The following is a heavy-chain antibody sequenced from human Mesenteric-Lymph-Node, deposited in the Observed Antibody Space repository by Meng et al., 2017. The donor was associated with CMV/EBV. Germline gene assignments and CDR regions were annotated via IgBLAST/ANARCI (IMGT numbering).Heavy chain of an antibody. CDR2: IIPILGTS. Sequence: SVKVSCKASGGTFSTYGVTWLRQAPGRGLEWMGGIIPILGTSTYAQKFQGRVTITADKSTSTAYMDLISLTSEDTAVYYCARDPLRMSSITNYRHYAMDVWGQGTTVTVSS. V-gene: IGHV1-69*10. D-gene: IGHD5/OR15-5a*01. J-gene: IGHJ6*02. CDR3: ARDPLRMSSITNYRHYAMDV. CDR1: GGTFSTYG.